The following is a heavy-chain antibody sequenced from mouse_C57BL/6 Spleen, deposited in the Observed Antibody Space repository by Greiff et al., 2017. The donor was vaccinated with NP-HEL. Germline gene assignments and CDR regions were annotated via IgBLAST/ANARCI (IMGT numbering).Heavy chain of an antibody. D-gene: IGHD2-2*01. CDR2: INPNNGGT. CDR3: ARSGYAWFAY. Sequence: EVQLQQSGPELVKPGASVKISCKASGYTFTDYYMNWVKQSHGKSLEWIRDINPNNGGTSYNQKFKGKATLTVDKSSSTAYMELRSLTSEDSAVYYCARSGYAWFAYWGQGTLVTVSA. J-gene: IGHJ3*01. CDR1: GYTFTDYY. V-gene: IGHV1-26*01.